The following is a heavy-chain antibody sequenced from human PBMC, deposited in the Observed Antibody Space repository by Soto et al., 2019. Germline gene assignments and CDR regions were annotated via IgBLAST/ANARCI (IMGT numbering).Heavy chain of an antibody. D-gene: IGHD6-13*01. CDR3: ARLNQQQLVPRYYYYGMDV. CDR2: INHSGST. J-gene: IGHJ6*02. Sequence: SETLSLTCAVYGGSFSGYYWSWIRQPPGKGLEWIGEINHSGSTNYNPSLKSRVTISVDTSKNQFSLKLSSATAADTAVYYCARLNQQQLVPRYYYYGMDVWGQGTTVTVSS. V-gene: IGHV4-34*01. CDR1: GGSFSGYY.